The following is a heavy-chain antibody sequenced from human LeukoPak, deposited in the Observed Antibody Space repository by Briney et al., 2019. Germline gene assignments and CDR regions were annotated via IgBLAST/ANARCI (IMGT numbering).Heavy chain of an antibody. CDR3: ARDWCGGGSCYYFDH. D-gene: IGHD2-15*01. CDR1: GFSFSTYG. J-gene: IGHJ4*02. Sequence: QAGGSLRFSCEASGFSFSTYGMHWVRQPPGKGLEWVALIWYDGSGKYYADSVKGRFTISRDNSKNTLYLQMNSLRAEDTAVYYCARDWCGGGSCYYFDHWGQGTLVTVSS. V-gene: IGHV3-33*01. CDR2: IWYDGSGK.